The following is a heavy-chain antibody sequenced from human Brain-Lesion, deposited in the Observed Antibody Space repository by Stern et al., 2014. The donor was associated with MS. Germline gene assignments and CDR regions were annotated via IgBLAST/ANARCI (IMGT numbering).Heavy chain of an antibody. CDR3: ARDPRRGGLSGYYHGMDV. J-gene: IGHJ6*02. CDR2: IYQGGSA. V-gene: IGHV4-4*02. Sequence: VQLVESGPGLVKPSGTLSLTCAVSGASISNTQWWTWVRQSPGKGLEWIGEIYQGGSANYNPSLRSRVTISGDRSKNSFSLKLNSVTAADTAVYYCARDPRRGGLSGYYHGMDVWGQGTTVTVSS. D-gene: IGHD3-10*01. CDR1: GASISNTQW.